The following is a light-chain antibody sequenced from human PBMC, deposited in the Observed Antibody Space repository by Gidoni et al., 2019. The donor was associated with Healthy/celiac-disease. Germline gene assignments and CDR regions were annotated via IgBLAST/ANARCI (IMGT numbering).Light chain of an antibody. CDR3: QQRSNYPLT. V-gene: IGKV3-11*01. Sequence: EIVLTQSPATLSLSPGERATLSCRASQSVSSYLAWYHQKPGQAPRLLIYDASNRATGIPARFSGSGSGTDFTLTISSLEPEDFAVYYCQQRSNYPLTFGGGTRWRSN. CDR1: QSVSSY. J-gene: IGKJ4*01. CDR2: DAS.